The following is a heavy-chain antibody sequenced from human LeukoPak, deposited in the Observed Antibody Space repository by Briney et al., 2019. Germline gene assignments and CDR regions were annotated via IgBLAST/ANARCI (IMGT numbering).Heavy chain of an antibody. V-gene: IGHV5-51*01. D-gene: IGHD6-19*01. CDR1: GYSFTRNW. Sequence: GESLKISCKGSGYSFTRNWISWVRQMPGKGLEWMGIIYPGDSDTRYSPSFQGQVTISADKSISTAYLQWSSLKASDTAMYYCARHGPLYSSGSGMDVWGQGTTVTVSS. CDR3: ARHGPLYSSGSGMDV. CDR2: IYPGDSDT. J-gene: IGHJ6*02.